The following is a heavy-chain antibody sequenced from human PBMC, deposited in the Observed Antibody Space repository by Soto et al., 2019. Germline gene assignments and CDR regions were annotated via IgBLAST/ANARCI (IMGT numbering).Heavy chain of an antibody. V-gene: IGHV4-39*01. CDR3: ASILEQWLVTEYFQH. CDR2: IYYSGST. J-gene: IGHJ1*01. Sequence: QLQLQESGPGLVKPSETLSLTCTVSGGSISSSSYYWGWIRQPPGKGLEWIGSIYYSGSTYYNPSLKSRVTISVDTSKNQFSLKLSSVTAADTAVYYCASILEQWLVTEYFQHWGQGTLVTVSS. D-gene: IGHD6-19*01. CDR1: GGSISSSSYY.